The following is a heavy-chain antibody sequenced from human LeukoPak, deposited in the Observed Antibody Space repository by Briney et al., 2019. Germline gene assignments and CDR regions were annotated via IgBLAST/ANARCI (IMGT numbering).Heavy chain of an antibody. J-gene: IGHJ6*04. Sequence: GGSLRLSCAASGFTFSNAWMSWVRQAPGKGLEWVSSISSISSYIYYADSVKGRFTISRDNAKNSLYLQMNSLRAEDTAVYYCAELGITMIGGVWGKGTTVTISS. V-gene: IGHV3-21*01. D-gene: IGHD3-10*02. CDR2: ISSISSYI. CDR1: GFTFSNAW. CDR3: AELGITMIGGV.